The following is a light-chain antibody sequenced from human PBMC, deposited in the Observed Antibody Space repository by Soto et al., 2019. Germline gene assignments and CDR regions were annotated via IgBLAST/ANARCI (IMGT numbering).Light chain of an antibody. J-gene: IGKJ4*01. CDR1: QSVSTSY. CDR3: QQYCSVTLT. V-gene: IGKV3-20*01. CDR2: GAS. Sequence: IGLTQSPGTLSLSPGERATLSCRASQSVSTSYLAWYQQKPGQAPRLLLYGASSRATGIPDRFSGSGSVADFTLTISRLEPEDFAVYDCQQYCSVTLTFGGGTKVEIK.